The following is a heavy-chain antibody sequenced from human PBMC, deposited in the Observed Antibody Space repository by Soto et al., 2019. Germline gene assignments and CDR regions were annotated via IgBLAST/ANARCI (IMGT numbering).Heavy chain of an antibody. J-gene: IGHJ6*02. CDR1: GGTFSSYA. D-gene: IGHD3-10*01. Sequence: SVKVSCKASGGTFSSYAISWVRQAPGQGLEWMGGIIPIFGTANYAQKFQGRVTITADESTSTAYMELSSLRSDDTAVYYCALWFGNHAVYYGMDVWGQGTTVTVSS. V-gene: IGHV1-69*13. CDR3: ALWFGNHAVYYGMDV. CDR2: IIPIFGTA.